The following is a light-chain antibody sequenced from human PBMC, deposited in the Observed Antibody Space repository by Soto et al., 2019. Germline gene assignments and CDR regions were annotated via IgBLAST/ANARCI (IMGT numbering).Light chain of an antibody. CDR1: QSVTASY. CDR3: QQYGSSPLT. Sequence: FTASPHTLSLCPGESATLSSGASQSVTASYLAWYQHKPVQAPRLLMYGASRRATGIPDRFSGSGSGTDFTLTISRLEPEDFVVYFCQQYGSSPLTFGGGTKVENK. J-gene: IGKJ4*01. CDR2: GAS. V-gene: IGKV3-20*01.